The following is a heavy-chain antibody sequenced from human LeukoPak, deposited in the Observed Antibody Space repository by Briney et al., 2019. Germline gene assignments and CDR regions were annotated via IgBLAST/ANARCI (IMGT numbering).Heavy chain of an antibody. V-gene: IGHV4-34*01. Sequence: SETLSLTCAVYGGSFSGYYWSWIRQPPGKGLEWIGEINHSGSTSYNPSLKSRVTISVDTSKNQFSLKLGSVTAADTAVYYCARFPSGDSSGYYWGQGTLVTVSS. CDR1: GGSFSGYY. J-gene: IGHJ4*02. CDR2: INHSGST. D-gene: IGHD3-22*01. CDR3: ARFPSGDSSGYY.